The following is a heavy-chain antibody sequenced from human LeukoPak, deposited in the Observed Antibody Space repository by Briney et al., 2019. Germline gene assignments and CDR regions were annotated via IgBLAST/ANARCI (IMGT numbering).Heavy chain of an antibody. CDR1: GYTFTGYY. V-gene: IGHV1-2*02. D-gene: IGHD2-2*01. CDR3: ARDPASIVVVPAAPSPYYFDY. Sequence: ASVKVSCKASGYTFTGYYMHWVRQAPGQGLEWMGWINPNSGSTNYAQKSQGRVTMTRDTSISTAYMELSRLRSDDTAVYYCARDPASIVVVPAAPSPYYFDYWGQGTLVTASS. J-gene: IGHJ4*02. CDR2: INPNSGST.